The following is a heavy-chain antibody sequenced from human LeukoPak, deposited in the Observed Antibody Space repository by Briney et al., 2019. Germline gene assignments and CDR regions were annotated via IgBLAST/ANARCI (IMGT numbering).Heavy chain of an antibody. V-gene: IGHV3-30*18. CDR1: GFTFSSYG. CDR2: ISYDGSNK. CDR3: AKGADYYDSSGYFDY. D-gene: IGHD3-22*01. Sequence: GGSLRLSCAASGFTFSSYGMHWVRQAPGKGLEWVAVISYDGSNKYYADSVKGRFTISRDNSKNTLYLQMNSLRAEDTAVYYYAKGADYYDSSGYFDYWGQGTLVTVSS. J-gene: IGHJ4*02.